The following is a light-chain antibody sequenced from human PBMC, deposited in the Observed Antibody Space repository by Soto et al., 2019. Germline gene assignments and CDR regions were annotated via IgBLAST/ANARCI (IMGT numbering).Light chain of an antibody. CDR2: KPS. Sequence: DIQMTQSPSTLSASVGDRVTITCRASQPIDSWLAWYQQRPGKPTNLLIYKPSTLASGVPSRFSGSGSGTEFTLALNSLQHDDFAPYYCQQYHIYSGTCGQGTKVEIK. V-gene: IGKV1-5*03. J-gene: IGKJ1*01. CDR3: QQYHIYSGT. CDR1: QPIDSW.